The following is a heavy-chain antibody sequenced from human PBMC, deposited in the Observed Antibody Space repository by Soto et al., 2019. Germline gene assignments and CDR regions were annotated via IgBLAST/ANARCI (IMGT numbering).Heavy chain of an antibody. CDR1: GGSISSGGYS. CDR3: AREIAVAGLYYFDY. D-gene: IGHD6-19*01. J-gene: IGHJ4*02. Sequence: SETLSLTCAVSGGSISSGGYSWSWIRQPPGKGLEWIGYIYHSGSTYYNPSLKSRVTISVDRSKNQFSLKLGSVTAADTAVYYCAREIAVAGLYYFDYWGQGTLVTVSS. V-gene: IGHV4-30-2*01. CDR2: IYHSGST.